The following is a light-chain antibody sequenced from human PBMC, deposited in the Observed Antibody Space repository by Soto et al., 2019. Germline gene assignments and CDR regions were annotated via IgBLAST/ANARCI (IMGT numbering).Light chain of an antibody. V-gene: IGLV2-14*01. Sequence: SALTQPASLSVSPGQSITISCPGTSSDIGYYDSVSWYQQHPGKAPKLMLYEVSNRPSGVSNRFSGSKSGNTASLTISGLQAEDEADYFCNSYTASSTLVVFGGGTK. CDR1: SSDIGYYDS. CDR2: EVS. CDR3: NSYTASSTLVV. J-gene: IGLJ2*01.